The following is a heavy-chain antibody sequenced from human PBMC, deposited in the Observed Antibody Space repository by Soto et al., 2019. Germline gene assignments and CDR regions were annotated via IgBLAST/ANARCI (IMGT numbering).Heavy chain of an antibody. Sequence: PSETLSLTCTVSGGSISSGGYYWSWIRQHPGKGLEWIRYIYYSGSTYYNPSLKSRVTISVDTSKNQFSLKLSSVTAADTAVYYCARGATYYYGSGSFRYFDYWGQGTLVTVSS. J-gene: IGHJ4*02. V-gene: IGHV4-31*03. CDR3: ARGATYYYGSGSFRYFDY. CDR1: GGSISSGGYY. D-gene: IGHD3-10*01. CDR2: IYYSGST.